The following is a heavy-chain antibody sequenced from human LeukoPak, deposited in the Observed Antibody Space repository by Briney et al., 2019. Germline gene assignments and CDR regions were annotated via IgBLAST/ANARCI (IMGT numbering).Heavy chain of an antibody. CDR2: IWYDGNNK. CDR3: AREWVGATNYFDY. V-gene: IGHV3-33*01. CDR1: VFTFCTFG. D-gene: IGHD1-26*01. Sequence: GGSLRLSCAASVFTFCTFGMHWVRQAPGEGLVWVVVIWYDGNNKFYTDSVKGRFTISRGNSKNTLYLQIHSLRAEDTAVYYCAREWVGATNYFDYWGQGTLVTVSS. J-gene: IGHJ4*02.